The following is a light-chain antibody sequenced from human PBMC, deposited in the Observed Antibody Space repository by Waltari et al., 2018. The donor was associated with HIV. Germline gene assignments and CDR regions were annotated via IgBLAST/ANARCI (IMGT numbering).Light chain of an antibody. CDR3: QQRSNCPWT. CDR2: DAS. CDR1: QRVSSY. V-gene: IGKV3-11*01. J-gene: IGKJ1*01. Sequence: IVLTHSTPTLSLSPGERAPLSCRASQRVSSYLAWYQQKPGQAPRLLIYDASTRATGIPARFSGSGSGTDFTLTISSLEPEDFAVYYCQQRSNCPWTFGQGTKVEIK.